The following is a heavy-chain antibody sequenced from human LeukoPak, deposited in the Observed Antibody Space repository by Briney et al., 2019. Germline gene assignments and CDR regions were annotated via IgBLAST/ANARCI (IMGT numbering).Heavy chain of an antibody. CDR1: GGTFSSYA. CDR2: IIPIFGTA. D-gene: IGHD3-10*01. V-gene: IGHV1-69*05. CDR3: ARHYYGSSPPFDY. Sequence: SVKVSCKASGGTFSSYAISWVRQAPGQGLEWMGGIIPIFGTANYAQKFQGRVTITTDESTSTAYMELSSLRSEDTAAYYCARHYYGSSPPFDYWGQGTLVTVSS. J-gene: IGHJ4*02.